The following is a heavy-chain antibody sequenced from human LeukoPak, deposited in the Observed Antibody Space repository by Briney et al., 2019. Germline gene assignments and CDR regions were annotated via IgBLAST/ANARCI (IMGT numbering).Heavy chain of an antibody. CDR1: GFTFSDSA. CDR3: ARDYYDSSGYYY. D-gene: IGHD3-22*01. CDR2: IWYDGSNK. Sequence: GGSLRLSCAASGFTFSDSAMTWVRQAPGKGLEWVAVIWYDGSNKYYADSVKGRFTISRDNSKNTLYLQMNSLRAEDTAVYYCARDYYDSSGYYYWGQGTLVTVSS. J-gene: IGHJ4*02. V-gene: IGHV3-33*08.